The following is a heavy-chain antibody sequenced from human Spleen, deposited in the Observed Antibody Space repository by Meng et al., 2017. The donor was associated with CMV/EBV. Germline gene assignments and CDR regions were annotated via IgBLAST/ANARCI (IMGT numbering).Heavy chain of an antibody. V-gene: IGHV3-11*01. J-gene: IGHJ6*02. D-gene: IGHD3-16*01. CDR3: ARSRNTGGYYYYGMDV. CDR1: GFTFSDYY. Sequence: GESLKISCAASGFTFSDYYMSWIRQVPGKGLECVSYISSSGSTIHYADSVKGRFTISRDNAKTSLYLQMNNLRAEDTAVYYCARSRNTGGYYYYGMDVWGQGTTVTVSS. CDR2: ISSSGSTI.